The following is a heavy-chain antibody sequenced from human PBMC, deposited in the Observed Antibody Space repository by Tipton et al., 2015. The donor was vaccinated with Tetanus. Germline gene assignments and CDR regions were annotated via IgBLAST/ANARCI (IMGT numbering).Heavy chain of an antibody. V-gene: IGHV4-34*01. CDR3: ARSSSQKSSSSHYDDTLWYFDL. D-gene: IGHD4-17*01. CDR1: GGSFSNYY. CDR2: INHSGSS. Sequence: LRLSCAVYGGSFSNYYWNWIRQAPGKGLEWIAEINHSGSSNCNPSLKSRVTISVDTSKKQFSLRLSSVTAADTAIYFCARSSSQKSSSSHYDDTLWYFDLWGRGALVTVSS. J-gene: IGHJ2*01.